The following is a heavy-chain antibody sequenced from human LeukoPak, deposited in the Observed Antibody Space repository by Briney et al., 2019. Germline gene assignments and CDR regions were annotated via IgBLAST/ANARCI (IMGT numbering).Heavy chain of an antibody. D-gene: IGHD2-8*02. CDR2: INPSGGST. V-gene: IGHV1-46*01. CDR3: ARVRGVVFGTGDYFDY. J-gene: IGHJ4*02. CDR1: GYTFTSYY. Sequence: ASVKVSCKASGYTFTSYYMHWVRQAPGQGLEWMGIINPSGGSTSYAQEFQGRVTMTRDTSTSTVYMELSSLRSEDTAVYYCARVRGVVFGTGDYFDYWGQGTLVTVSS.